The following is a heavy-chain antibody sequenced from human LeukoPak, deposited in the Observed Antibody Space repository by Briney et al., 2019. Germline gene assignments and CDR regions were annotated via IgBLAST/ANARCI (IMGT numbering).Heavy chain of an antibody. CDR1: GFTFSDYY. D-gene: IGHD3-9*01. Sequence: GGSLRLSCAASGFTFSDYYMSWIRQAPGKGLEWVSYISSSSSYTNYADSVKGRFTISRDNAKNSLYLQMNSLRAEDTAVYYCARGPIYDILAGYYISDFDYWGQGTLVTVSS. V-gene: IGHV3-11*06. CDR3: ARGPIYDILAGYYISDFDY. J-gene: IGHJ4*02. CDR2: ISSSSSYT.